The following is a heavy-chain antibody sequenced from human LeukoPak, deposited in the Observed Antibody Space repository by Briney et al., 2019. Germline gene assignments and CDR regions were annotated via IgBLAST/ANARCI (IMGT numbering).Heavy chain of an antibody. CDR2: MYYDGSS. D-gene: IGHD1-26*01. J-gene: IGHJ4*02. CDR3: ARRSDSGSDDGEDYFDY. V-gene: IGHV4-39*01. CDR1: GGSINSGTFY. Sequence: SETLSLTCTVSGGSINSGTFYWGWIRQPPGKGLEWIGSMYYDGSSYYNPSLKSRVTTSVDTSKNQFSLKLASVTAADTAVYFCARRSDSGSDDGEDYFDYWGQGTLVTVSS.